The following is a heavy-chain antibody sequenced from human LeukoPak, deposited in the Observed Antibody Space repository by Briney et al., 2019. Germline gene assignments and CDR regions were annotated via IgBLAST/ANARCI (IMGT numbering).Heavy chain of an antibody. Sequence: GGSLRLSCAASGFTFSSYWMSWVRQAPGKGLEWVANIKQDGSEKYYVDSVKGRFTISRDNAKNSLYLQMNSLRAEDTAVYYCARDRAVRGQYGMDVWGKGTTVTVSS. CDR1: GFTFSSYW. CDR2: IKQDGSEK. D-gene: IGHD3-10*01. J-gene: IGHJ6*04. CDR3: ARDRAVRGQYGMDV. V-gene: IGHV3-7*03.